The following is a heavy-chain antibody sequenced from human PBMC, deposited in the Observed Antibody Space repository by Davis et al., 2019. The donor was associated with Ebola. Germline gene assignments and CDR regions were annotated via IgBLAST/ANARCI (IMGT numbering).Heavy chain of an antibody. CDR1: GFTFSSYA. Sequence: GESLKISCAASGFTFSSYAMSCVRQAPGKGLEWVSAISGSGGSTYYADSVKGRFTISRDNSKNTLYLQMNSLRAEDTAVYYCVEDSDYWGQGTLVTVSS. V-gene: IGHV3-23*01. CDR3: VEDSDY. J-gene: IGHJ4*02. CDR2: ISGSGGST.